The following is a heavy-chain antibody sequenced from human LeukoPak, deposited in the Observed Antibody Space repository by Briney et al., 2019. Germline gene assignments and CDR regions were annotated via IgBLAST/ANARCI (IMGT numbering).Heavy chain of an antibody. Sequence: SETLSVTCTVSGGSVSSGSYYWSWIRQPPGKGLEWIGYIYYSGSTNYNPSLKSRVTISVDTSKNQFSLKLSSVTAADTAVYYCARDAGYSSSPLGYWGQGTLVTVSS. D-gene: IGHD6-13*01. CDR2: IYYSGST. J-gene: IGHJ4*02. CDR3: ARDAGYSSSPLGY. CDR1: GGSVSSGSYY. V-gene: IGHV4-61*01.